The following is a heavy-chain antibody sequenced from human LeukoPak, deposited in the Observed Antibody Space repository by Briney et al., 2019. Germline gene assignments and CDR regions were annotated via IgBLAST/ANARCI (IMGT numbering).Heavy chain of an antibody. D-gene: IGHD3-10*01. J-gene: IGHJ4*02. CDR3: ARMGYYYAYNDY. Sequence: ASVKVSCKASGYTFTGYYMHWVRQAPGQGLEWMGWINPNSGGTNYAQKFQGRVTMTRDTSISTAYMELRRLRSDDTAVYYCARMGYYYAYNDYWGQGTLVTVSS. CDR2: INPNSGGT. CDR1: GYTFTGYY. V-gene: IGHV1-2*02.